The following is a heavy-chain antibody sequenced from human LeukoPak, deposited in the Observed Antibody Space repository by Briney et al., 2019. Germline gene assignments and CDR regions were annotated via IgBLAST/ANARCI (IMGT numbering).Heavy chain of an antibody. D-gene: IGHD4-17*01. J-gene: IGHJ4*02. CDR1: GYTFTSYG. Sequence: ASVKVSCKASGYTFTSYGIRWVRQAPGQGLEWMGWISAYNGNTNYAQKLQGRVTRTTDTSTSTAYMEVRSLRSDDTAVYYCAREADYGDYVHWGQGTLVTVSS. CDR3: AREADYGDYVH. CDR2: ISAYNGNT. V-gene: IGHV1-18*01.